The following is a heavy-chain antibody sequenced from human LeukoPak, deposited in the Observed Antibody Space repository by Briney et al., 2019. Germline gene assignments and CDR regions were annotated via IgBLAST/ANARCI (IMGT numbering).Heavy chain of an antibody. CDR3: ARVDYYGSGSYYNRNWFDP. V-gene: IGHV4-34*01. CDR2: INHSGST. J-gene: IGHJ5*02. D-gene: IGHD3-10*01. CDR1: GVSFSGYY. Sequence: SGTLSLTCAVYGVSFSGYYWSWIRQPPGKGLEWIGEINHSGSTNYNPSLKSRVTISVDTSKNQFSLKLSSVTAADTAVYYCARVDYYGSGSYYNRNWFDPWGQGTLVTVSS.